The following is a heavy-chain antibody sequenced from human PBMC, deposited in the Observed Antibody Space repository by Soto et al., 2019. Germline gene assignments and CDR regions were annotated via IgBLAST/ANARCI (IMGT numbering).Heavy chain of an antibody. J-gene: IGHJ5*02. CDR2: FYYSGST. Sequence: PSETLSLTCTVSGGSISSYYWSWIRQPPGKGLEWIGYFYYSGSTNYNPSLKSRVTISVDTSKNQFSLKLSSVTAADTAVYYCAREVYCSSTSCYPRWFDPWGQGTLVTVSS. D-gene: IGHD2-2*01. CDR3: AREVYCSSTSCYPRWFDP. V-gene: IGHV4-59*01. CDR1: GGSISSYY.